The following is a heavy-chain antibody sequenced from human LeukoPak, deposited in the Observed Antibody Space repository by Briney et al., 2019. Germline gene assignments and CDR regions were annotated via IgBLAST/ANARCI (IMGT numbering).Heavy chain of an antibody. D-gene: IGHD2-15*01. CDR1: GYTFTGYY. J-gene: IGHJ4*02. CDR3: ARDPSPVRHCSGGSCYSWFDY. Sequence: ASVKVSCKASGYTFTGYYMHWVRHAPGQGLEWMGWINPNSGGTNYAQKFQGWVTMTRDTSISTAYMELSRLRSDDTAVYYCARDPSPVRHCSGGSCYSWFDYWGQGTLVTVSS. CDR2: INPNSGGT. V-gene: IGHV1-2*04.